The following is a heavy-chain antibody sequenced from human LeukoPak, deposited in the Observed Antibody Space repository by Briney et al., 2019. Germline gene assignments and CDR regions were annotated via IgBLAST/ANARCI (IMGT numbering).Heavy chain of an antibody. CDR2: INRDGSVV. Sequence: PGGSLRLSCAASGFTLSNYWMFWVRQAPEKGLEWVANINRDGSVVYYVDSVKGRFTISRDNAKNSLYLQMDSLRPGDTALYFCTRDFSPQFSGKYYDAFDMWGQGKMVTVS. V-gene: IGHV3-7*01. D-gene: IGHD2/OR15-2a*01. J-gene: IGHJ3*02. CDR1: GFTLSNYW. CDR3: TRDFSPQFSGKYYDAFDM.